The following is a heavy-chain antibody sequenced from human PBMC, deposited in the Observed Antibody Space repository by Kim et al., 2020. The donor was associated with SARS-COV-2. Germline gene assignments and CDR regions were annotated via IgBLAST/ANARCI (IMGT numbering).Heavy chain of an antibody. V-gene: IGHV1-2*02. Sequence: ASVKVSCKASGYTFTGYYMYWVRQAPGQVLEWMGWINPNSGGTNYAQKFQGRVTMTRDTSISTAYMELSRLRSDDTAVYYCASTLAAAGYNWFDPWGQGTLVTVSS. J-gene: IGHJ5*02. CDR2: INPNSGGT. D-gene: IGHD6-13*01. CDR1: GYTFTGYY. CDR3: ASTLAAAGYNWFDP.